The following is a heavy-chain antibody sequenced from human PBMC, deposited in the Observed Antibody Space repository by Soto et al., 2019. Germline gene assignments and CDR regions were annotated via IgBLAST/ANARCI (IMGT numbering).Heavy chain of an antibody. Sequence: GGSLRLSCAASGFTFSSYWMSWARQAPGKGLEWVANIKQDGSEKYYVDSVKGRFTISRDNAKNSLYLQMNSLRAEDTAVYYCAREAVAGTKDYYYGMDVWGQGTTVTVSS. V-gene: IGHV3-7*01. D-gene: IGHD6-19*01. CDR3: AREAVAGTKDYYYGMDV. CDR1: GFTFSSYW. J-gene: IGHJ6*02. CDR2: IKQDGSEK.